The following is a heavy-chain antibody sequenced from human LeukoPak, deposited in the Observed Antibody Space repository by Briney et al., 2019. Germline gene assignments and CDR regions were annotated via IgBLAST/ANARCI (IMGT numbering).Heavy chain of an antibody. CDR3: AKDLSYDTSGSYSMDV. V-gene: IGHV3-9*01. D-gene: IGHD3-22*01. CDR2: ISWNSGSI. CDR1: GFTFYDYA. J-gene: IGHJ6*02. Sequence: GRSLRLSCAASGFTFYDYAMHWVRQAPGKGLDWVSGISWNSGSIGYADSVKGRFTISRDNAKNSLYLQMNSLRAEDTALFYCAKDLSYDTSGSYSMDVWGQGTTVTVSS.